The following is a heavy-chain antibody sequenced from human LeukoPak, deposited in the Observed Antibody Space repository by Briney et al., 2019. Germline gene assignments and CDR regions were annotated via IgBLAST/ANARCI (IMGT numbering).Heavy chain of an antibody. D-gene: IGHD3-3*01. V-gene: IGHV3-49*03. CDR1: GFTFCDYA. Sequence: PGGSLRLSCTASGFTFCDYAMSWFRQAPGKGLEWVGFIRSKAYGGTTEYAASVKGRFTISRDDSKSIAYLQMNSLKTEDTAVYYCTSPGSYDFVYGMDVWGQGTTVTVSS. CDR2: IRSKAYGGTT. J-gene: IGHJ6*02. CDR3: TSPGSYDFVYGMDV.